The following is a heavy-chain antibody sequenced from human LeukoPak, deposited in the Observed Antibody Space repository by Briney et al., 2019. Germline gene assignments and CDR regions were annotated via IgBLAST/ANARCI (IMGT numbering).Heavy chain of an antibody. CDR1: GYTFTGYY. CDR2: INPNSGGT. D-gene: IGHD2-2*01. J-gene: IGHJ5*02. V-gene: IGHV1-2*02. CDR3: ARDLKSLVGWFDP. Sequence: ASVKVSCKASGYTFTGYYMHWVRQAPGQGLEWMGWINPNSGGTNYAQKFQGSVTMTRATSIGTSYMELSRLTSDDTAVYYCARDLKSLVGWFDPWGQGTLVTVSS.